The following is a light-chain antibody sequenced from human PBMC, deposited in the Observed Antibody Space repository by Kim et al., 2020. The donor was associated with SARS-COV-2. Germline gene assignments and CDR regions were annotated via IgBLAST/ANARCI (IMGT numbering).Light chain of an antibody. CDR1: NIQTLN. J-gene: IGLJ3*02. CDR2: KDS. Sequence: SVALGQTARLTCGGNNIQTLNVHWYRQKPGQAPVLVIYKDSKRPSGIPERFSGSNSGNTATLTISRAQADDEADYFCQVWDSGTWVFGGGTQLTVL. CDR3: QVWDSGTWV. V-gene: IGLV3-9*01.